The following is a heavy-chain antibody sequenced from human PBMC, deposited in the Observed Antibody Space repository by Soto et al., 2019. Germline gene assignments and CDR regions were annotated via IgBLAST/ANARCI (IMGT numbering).Heavy chain of an antibody. CDR1: GYTFTSYY. CDR3: ARDLGDVSIAAPTSYYYYGMDV. D-gene: IGHD6-6*01. Sequence: QVQLVQSGAEVKKPGASVKVSCKASGYTFTSYYMHWVRQAPGQGLEWMGIINPSGGSTSYAQKFQGRVTMTRDTSTSTVYMELSSLRSEDTAVYYCARDLGDVSIAAPTSYYYYGMDVWGQGTTVTVSS. CDR2: INPSGGST. J-gene: IGHJ6*02. V-gene: IGHV1-46*01.